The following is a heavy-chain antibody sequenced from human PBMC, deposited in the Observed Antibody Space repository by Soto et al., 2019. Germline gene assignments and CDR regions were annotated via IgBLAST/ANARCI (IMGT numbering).Heavy chain of an antibody. D-gene: IGHD3-22*01. CDR2: IQSKTDGGTT. V-gene: IGHV3-15*01. Sequence: GGSLRLSCAASGFTFSDVWMSWVRQAPGKGLEWVGRIQSKTDGGTTDYAAPVKGSFIISRDDSESTLYLKLNSLKTEGTAVYYSTTDRPHYYDSSGFPTAFDAWGLGTMVTVSS. J-gene: IGHJ4*01. CDR3: TTDRPHYYDSSGFPTAFDA. CDR1: GFTFSDVW.